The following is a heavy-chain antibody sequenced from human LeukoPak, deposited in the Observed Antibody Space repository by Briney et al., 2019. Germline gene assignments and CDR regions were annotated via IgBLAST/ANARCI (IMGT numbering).Heavy chain of an antibody. CDR1: GFTVSSTY. V-gene: IGHV3-23*01. D-gene: IGHD5-18*01. CDR2: ISGSGGST. CDR3: ARDGGYRDY. Sequence: GGSLRLSCAASGFTVSSTYMSWVRQAPGKGLEWVSAISGSGGSTYYADSVKGRFTISRDNSKNTLYLQMNSLRAEDTAVYYCARDGGYRDYWGQGTLVTVSS. J-gene: IGHJ4*02.